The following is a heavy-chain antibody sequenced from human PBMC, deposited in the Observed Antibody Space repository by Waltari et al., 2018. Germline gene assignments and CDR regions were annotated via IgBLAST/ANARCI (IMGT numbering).Heavy chain of an antibody. CDR3: ATGHDSSGYYAFEY. V-gene: IGHV1-3*01. Sequence: QVQLVQSRAEVKEPGASVKVSCEASISGYTFSRYAIHWMRQAPGQRPEWMAWIKAGSGDTKYSREFQGRVTITRDTSATTVYMELSSLRSEDTAVYYCATGHDSSGYYAFEYWGQGTLVTVSS. D-gene: IGHD3-22*01. CDR2: IKAGSGDT. CDR1: ISGYTFSRYA. J-gene: IGHJ4*02.